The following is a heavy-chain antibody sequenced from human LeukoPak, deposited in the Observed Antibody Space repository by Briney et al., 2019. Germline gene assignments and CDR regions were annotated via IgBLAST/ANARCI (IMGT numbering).Heavy chain of an antibody. Sequence: SETLSLTCAVYGGSFSGYYWSWIRQPPGKGLEWIGEINHSGSTNYNPSLKSRVTISVDTSKNQFSLKLSSVTAADTAVYYCARGAEDSSWYYFDYWGQGTLVTVSS. CDR1: GGSFSGYY. D-gene: IGHD6-13*01. CDR3: ARGAEDSSWYYFDY. CDR2: INHSGST. V-gene: IGHV4-34*01. J-gene: IGHJ4*02.